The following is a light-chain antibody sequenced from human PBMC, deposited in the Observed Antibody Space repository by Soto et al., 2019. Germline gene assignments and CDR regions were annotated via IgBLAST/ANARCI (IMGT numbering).Light chain of an antibody. CDR1: SSDVGGYNY. CDR3: ISYAGTHVV. Sequence: QSVLTQPPSASGSPGQSVTISCTGTSSDVGGYNYVSWYRQHPGKAPKLMIYEVSKRPSGVPDRFSGSKSGNTASLTVSGLQAEDEADYYCISYAGTHVVFGGGTKVTVL. CDR2: EVS. J-gene: IGLJ2*01. V-gene: IGLV2-8*01.